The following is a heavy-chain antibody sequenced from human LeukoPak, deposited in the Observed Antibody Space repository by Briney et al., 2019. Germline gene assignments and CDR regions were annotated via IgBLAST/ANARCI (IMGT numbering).Heavy chain of an antibody. CDR1: GYTFTSYY. D-gene: IGHD2-21*02. CDR3: ARGLWPVYVVVTAIGYFDY. V-gene: IGHV1-46*01. Sequence: ASVKASCKASGYTFTSYYMHWVRQAPGQGLEWMGIINPSVGSTSYAQKFQGRVTMTRDTSTSTVYMELSSLRSEDTAVYYCARGLWPVYVVVTAIGYFDYWGQGTLVTVSS. CDR2: INPSVGST. J-gene: IGHJ4*02.